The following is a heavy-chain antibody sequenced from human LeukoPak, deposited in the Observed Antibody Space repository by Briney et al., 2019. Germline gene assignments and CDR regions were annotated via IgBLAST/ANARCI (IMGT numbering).Heavy chain of an antibody. J-gene: IGHJ4*02. CDR2: INEGANVK. Sequence: PGESLRLSCAASGFTFSAYWMTWVSQAPGKGLEWLANINEGANVKLYVHSVKGRFIISTDHTKNSLYQQTISLRAAETAVSYCASTPHSGSYYWPDYWGQGTLVTVSS. CDR3: ASTPHSGSYYWPDY. V-gene: IGHV3-7*01. D-gene: IGHD3-10*01. CDR1: GFTFSAYW.